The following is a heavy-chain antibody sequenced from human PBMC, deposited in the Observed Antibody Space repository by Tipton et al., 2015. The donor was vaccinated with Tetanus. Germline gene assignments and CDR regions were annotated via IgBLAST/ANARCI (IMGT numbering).Heavy chain of an antibody. J-gene: IGHJ6*02. D-gene: IGHD2-21*02. CDR2: ISGSGGST. V-gene: IGHV3-23*01. CDR1: GFAFSSYA. CDR3: AKDTGVTPHYGMDV. Sequence: SLRLSCAASGFAFSSYAMSWVRQAPGKGLEWVSAISGSGGSTYYADSVKGRFTISRDNSKNTLYLQMNSLRDEDTAMYYCAKDTGVTPHYGMDVWGQGTTVTVSS.